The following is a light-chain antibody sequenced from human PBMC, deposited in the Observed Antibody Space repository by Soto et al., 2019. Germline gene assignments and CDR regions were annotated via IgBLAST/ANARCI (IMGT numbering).Light chain of an antibody. Sequence: DIQMTQSPSSLSASVGDRVTISCRASQTSATFVNWYQQKSGSAPRLLIYETSALQRGVPSRFSGSGSGTHCVLAISDFQPEDSATYFCQQTYTNPQTFGQGTKVEIK. J-gene: IGKJ1*01. CDR2: ETS. CDR1: QTSATF. V-gene: IGKV1-39*01. CDR3: QQTYTNPQT.